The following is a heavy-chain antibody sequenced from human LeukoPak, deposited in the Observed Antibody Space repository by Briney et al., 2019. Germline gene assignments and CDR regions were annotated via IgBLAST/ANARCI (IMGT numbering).Heavy chain of an antibody. Sequence: GESLKISCKGSGYSFTSYWIAWVRQMPAKGLEWMGIIYPADSDTRYSPSFQGQVTISADKSISTAYLQWSSLEASDTATYYCARHAYGEITYWGQGTLVTVSS. D-gene: IGHD4-17*01. CDR3: ARHAYGEITY. V-gene: IGHV5-51*01. CDR1: GYSFTSYW. J-gene: IGHJ4*02. CDR2: IYPADSDT.